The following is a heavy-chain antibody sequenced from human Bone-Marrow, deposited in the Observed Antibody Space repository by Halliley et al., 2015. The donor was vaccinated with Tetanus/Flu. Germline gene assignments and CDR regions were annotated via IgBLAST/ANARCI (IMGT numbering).Heavy chain of an antibody. CDR2: IYSGGIT. V-gene: IGHV3-53*01. Sequence: PGKGLEWVSFIYSGGITYYADSVKGRFIISRDNSKNTLYLQMNSLRAEDTAVYYCARGDRYFDHWGQGALVTVSS. D-gene: IGHD2-21*01. CDR3: ARGDRYFDH. J-gene: IGHJ4*02.